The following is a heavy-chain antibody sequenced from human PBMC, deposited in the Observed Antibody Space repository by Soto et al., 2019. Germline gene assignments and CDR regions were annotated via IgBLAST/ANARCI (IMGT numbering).Heavy chain of an antibody. Sequence: GGSLRLSCAASGFTFSSYGMHWVRQAPGKGLEWVAVISYDGSNKYYADSVKGRFTISRDNSKNTLYLQMNSLRAEDTAVYYCATDSYDFWTFDYWGQGTLVTVSS. D-gene: IGHD3-3*01. CDR2: ISYDGSNK. J-gene: IGHJ4*02. CDR1: GFTFSSYG. CDR3: ATDSYDFWTFDY. V-gene: IGHV3-30*03.